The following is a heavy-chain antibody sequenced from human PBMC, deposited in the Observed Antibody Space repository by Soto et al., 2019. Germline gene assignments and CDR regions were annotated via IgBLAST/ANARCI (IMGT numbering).Heavy chain of an antibody. CDR1: GGTFSSYT. J-gene: IGHJ4*02. CDR2: IIPILGIA. D-gene: IGHD3-3*01. CDR3: SSLNLDFWSGLSV. Sequence: QVQLVQSGAEVKKPGSSVKVSCKASGGTFSSYTISWVRQAPGQGREWMGRIIPILGIANYAQKFQGRVTITADNSTSTAYMELSSLRSEDTAVYYCSSLNLDFWSGLSVWGQGTLVTVSS. V-gene: IGHV1-69*02.